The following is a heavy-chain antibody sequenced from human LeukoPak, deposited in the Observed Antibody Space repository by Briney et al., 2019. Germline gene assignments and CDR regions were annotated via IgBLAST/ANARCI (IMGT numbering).Heavy chain of an antibody. J-gene: IGHJ5*02. V-gene: IGHV3-7*01. D-gene: IGHD3-22*01. CDR3: ARGLGQYYDTSDNWFDP. CDR1: GFIFRNYG. Sequence: GGSLRLSCAASGFIFRNYGMSWVRQAPGKGLEWVANIKQDGSEKYYVDSVKGRFTISRDNAKNTLNLQMNSLRAEDTAVYYCARGLGQYYDTSDNWFDPWGQGTLVTVSS. CDR2: IKQDGSEK.